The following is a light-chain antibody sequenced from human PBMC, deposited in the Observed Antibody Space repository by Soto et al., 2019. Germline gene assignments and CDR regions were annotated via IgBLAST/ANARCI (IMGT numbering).Light chain of an antibody. CDR3: QQSLTIPYT. V-gene: IGKV1-39*01. CDR2: PAS. CDR1: QTISTH. Sequence: DIQMTQSPSSLSASVGDRVTITCRASQTISTHLNWYQQKPGKAPKLLIYPASTLQSGVASRSSGSGSGTDFTLTISSLQPEDFATYYCQQSLTIPYTFGQGTKLEIK. J-gene: IGKJ2*01.